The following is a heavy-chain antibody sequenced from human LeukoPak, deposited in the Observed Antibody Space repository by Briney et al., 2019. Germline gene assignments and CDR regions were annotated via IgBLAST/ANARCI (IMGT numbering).Heavy chain of an antibody. J-gene: IGHJ4*02. D-gene: IGHD5-18*01. CDR1: GFTFSSYS. CDR3: ARDLGSYGYLPHY. V-gene: IGHV3-21*01. CDR2: ISSSSSYI. Sequence: GGSLRLSCAASGFTFSSYSMNWVRQAPGKGLEWVSSISSSSSYIYYADSVKGRFTISRDNAKNSLYLQMNSLRAEDTAVYYCARDLGSYGYLPHYWGQGTLVTVSS.